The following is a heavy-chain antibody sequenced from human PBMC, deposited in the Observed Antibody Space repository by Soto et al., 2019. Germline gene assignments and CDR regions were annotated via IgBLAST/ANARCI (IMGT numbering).Heavy chain of an antibody. D-gene: IGHD1-1*01. J-gene: IGHJ6*03. Sequence: EVQLLESGGDLVQPGGSLRLSCATSGFTFSSYAMNWVRQAPGKGLEWVSAISGSGDSTYHADSVKGRFTISRDNSKNTLYLQMNSLRAEDTAVYYCAKSDGTTRGYYYYMDVWGKGTTGTVSS. V-gene: IGHV3-23*01. CDR1: GFTFSSYA. CDR2: ISGSGDST. CDR3: AKSDGTTRGYYYYMDV.